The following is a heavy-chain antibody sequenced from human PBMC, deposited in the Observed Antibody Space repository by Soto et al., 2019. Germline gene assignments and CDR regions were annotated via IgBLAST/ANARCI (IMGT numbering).Heavy chain of an antibody. Sequence: QVQLQESGPGLVKPSQTLSLTCTVSGGSISSGGYYWSWIRQHPGKGLEGIGYIYYSGSTYYNPSLKSRVTISGDTSKNLCALKLSSVTAAYTAVYYCARYYSGSYYFSSWSQGTLVTVSS. CDR1: GGSISSGGYY. CDR3: ARYYSGSYYFSS. D-gene: IGHD1-26*01. CDR2: IYYSGST. J-gene: IGHJ4*02. V-gene: IGHV4-31*03.